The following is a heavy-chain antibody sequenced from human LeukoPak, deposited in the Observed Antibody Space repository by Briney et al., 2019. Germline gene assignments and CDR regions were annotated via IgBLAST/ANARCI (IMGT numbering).Heavy chain of an antibody. Sequence: ASVKLSCKASGYTFTSYDINWVRQAAGQGLEWMGWMNPNSGNTGYAQKFQGRVTMTRNTSISTAYMELSSMRSEDKAVYYCSRGPRGHYWGQGTLVTVSS. CDR3: SRGPRGHY. J-gene: IGHJ4*02. CDR1: GYTFTSYD. D-gene: IGHD3-10*01. CDR2: MNPNSGNT. V-gene: IGHV1-8*01.